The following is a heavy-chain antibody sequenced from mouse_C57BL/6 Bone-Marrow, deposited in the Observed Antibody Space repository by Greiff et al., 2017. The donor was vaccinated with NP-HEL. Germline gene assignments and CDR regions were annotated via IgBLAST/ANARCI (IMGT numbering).Heavy chain of an antibody. CDR1: GFSLTSYG. V-gene: IGHV2-2*01. J-gene: IGHJ3*01. D-gene: IGHD1-1*01. Sequence: VKLQESGPGLVQPSQSLSITCTVSGFSLTSYGVHWVRQSPGKGLEWLGVIWSGGSTDYNAAFISRLSISKDNSKSQVFFKMNSLQADDTAIYYCARNYYGSSYPAWFAYWGQGTLVTVSA. CDR2: IWSGGST. CDR3: ARNYYGSSYPAWFAY.